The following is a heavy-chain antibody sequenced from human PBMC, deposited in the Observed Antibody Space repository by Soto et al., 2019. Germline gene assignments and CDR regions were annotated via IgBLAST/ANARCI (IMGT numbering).Heavy chain of an antibody. CDR3: ARAGFLGDYDAFDI. V-gene: IGHV4-59*01. D-gene: IGHD4-17*01. J-gene: IGHJ3*02. Sequence: SETLSLTCTVSGDSISSYYWSWVRQPPGKGLEWIGYIYYSGITNYSPSLKSRVTISVDTSKNQFSLKLSSVTAADTAVYYCARAGFLGDYDAFDIWGQGTMVTVSS. CDR2: IYYSGIT. CDR1: GDSISSYY.